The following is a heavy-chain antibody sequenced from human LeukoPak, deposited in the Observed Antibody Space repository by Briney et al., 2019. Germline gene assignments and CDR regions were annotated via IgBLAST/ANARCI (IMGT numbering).Heavy chain of an antibody. J-gene: IGHJ6*03. CDR2: ISYDGNNR. V-gene: IGHV3-30*01. Sequence: PGSSLRLSCAASGFTFSRHVMQWVRQAPGKGLEGVAVISYDGNNRFYADSVKGRFTISRDNSRNTLYLQMNSLSGDDAAVYSCARGGIPTGPYYYFYYMDVWGKGTAVTVSS. CDR3: ARGGIPTGPYYYFYYMDV. D-gene: IGHD1-14*01. CDR1: GFTFSRHV.